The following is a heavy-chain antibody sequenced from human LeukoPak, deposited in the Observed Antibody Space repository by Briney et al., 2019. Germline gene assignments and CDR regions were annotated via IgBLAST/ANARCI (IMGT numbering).Heavy chain of an antibody. CDR2: ISWNSGSI. CDR3: AKGFGSSGLPDY. V-gene: IGHV3-9*01. J-gene: IGHJ4*02. CDR1: GFTISSYA. D-gene: IGHD3-22*01. Sequence: GGSLRLSCADSGFTISSYAMTWVRQAPGKGLEWVSGISWNSGSIGYADSVKGRFTISRDNAKNSLYLQMNSLRAEDTALYYCAKGFGSSGLPDYWGQGTLVTVSS.